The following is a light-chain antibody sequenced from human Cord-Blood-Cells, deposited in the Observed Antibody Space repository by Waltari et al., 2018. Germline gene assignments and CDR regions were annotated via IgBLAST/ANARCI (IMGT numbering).Light chain of an antibody. CDR1: SSDVGSYNL. CDR2: EGS. CDR3: CSYAGSSTYV. Sequence: QSALTQPASVSGSPGQSITIACTGTSSDVGSYNLVSWYHQHPGKAPKPMIYEGSQRPSGVSNRFSGSKSGNTASLTISGLQAEDEADYYCCSYAGSSTYVFGTGTKVTVL. J-gene: IGLJ1*01. V-gene: IGLV2-23*01.